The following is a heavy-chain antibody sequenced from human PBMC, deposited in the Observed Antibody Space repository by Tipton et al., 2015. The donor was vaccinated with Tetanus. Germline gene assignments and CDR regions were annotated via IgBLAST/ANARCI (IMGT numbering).Heavy chain of an antibody. D-gene: IGHD5-18*01. J-gene: IGHJ4*02. CDR1: GITINSHW. CDR3: AREYSWSGRDY. V-gene: IGHV3-7*03. Sequence: VQLVQSGGGLVQPGGSLRLSCAASGITINSHWMSWVRQAPGKGMEWVANIKEDGSDKNYVDSVRGRFTISRDNAKNSLYLQMNSLRVEDTAVYYCAREYSWSGRDYWGQGTLVTVSS. CDR2: IKEDGSDK.